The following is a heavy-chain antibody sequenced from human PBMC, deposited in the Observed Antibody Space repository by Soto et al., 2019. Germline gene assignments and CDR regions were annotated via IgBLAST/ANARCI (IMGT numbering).Heavy chain of an antibody. CDR1: GFTFSSYA. CDR3: AKDTPLKYYYDSSGYRGPLDY. V-gene: IGHV3-23*01. D-gene: IGHD3-22*01. J-gene: IGHJ4*02. Sequence: GGSLRLSCAASGFTFSSYAMSWVRQAPGKGLEWVSAISGSGGSTYYADSVKGRFTISRDNSKNTLYLQMNSLRAEDTAVYYCAKDTPLKYYYDSSGYRGPLDYGGQGTLVTVSS. CDR2: ISGSGGST.